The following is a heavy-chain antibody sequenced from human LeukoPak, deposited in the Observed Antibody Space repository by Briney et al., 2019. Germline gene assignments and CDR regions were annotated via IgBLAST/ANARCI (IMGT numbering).Heavy chain of an antibody. CDR1: GGSISSGSYY. CDR2: IYTSGST. D-gene: IGHD6-19*01. Sequence: SSQTLSLTCTVSGGSISSGSYYWSWIRQHAGKGLEWIGRIYTSGSTNYNPSLKSRVTISVDTSKNQFSLKLSSVTAADTAVYYCARGIAVAGTWSDYWGQGTLVTVSS. V-gene: IGHV4-61*02. CDR3: ARGIAVAGTWSDY. J-gene: IGHJ4*02.